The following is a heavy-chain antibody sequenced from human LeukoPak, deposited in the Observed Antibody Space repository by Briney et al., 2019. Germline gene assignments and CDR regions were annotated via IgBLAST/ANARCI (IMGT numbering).Heavy chain of an antibody. V-gene: IGHV5-51*01. CDR2: IYPGDSDA. D-gene: IGHD3-10*01. CDR3: ATNTMFRGIHAFDI. J-gene: IGHJ3*02. CDR1: GYSFTNYW. Sequence: GESLKISCKGSGYSFTNYWIGWVRQMPGKGLEWMGIIYPGDSDARYSPSFQGQVTISADKSISTADLQWSSLKASDSAMYYCATNTMFRGIHAFDIWGQGTMVTVSS.